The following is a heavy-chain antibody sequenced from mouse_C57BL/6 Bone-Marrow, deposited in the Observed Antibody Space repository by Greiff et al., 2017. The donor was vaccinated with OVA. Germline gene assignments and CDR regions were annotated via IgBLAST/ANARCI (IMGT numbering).Heavy chain of an antibody. CDR2: IDPETGGT. J-gene: IGHJ4*01. Sequence: VQLQQSGAELVRPGASVTLSCKASGYTFTDSEMHWVKQPPVHGLEWIGAIDPETGGTAYNQKFKGKAILTADKSSSTAYMELRSLTSEDSAVYYCTPSYGNYEDYYAMDYWGQGTSVTVSS. V-gene: IGHV1-15*01. D-gene: IGHD2-10*01. CDR1: GYTFTDSE. CDR3: TPSYGNYEDYYAMDY.